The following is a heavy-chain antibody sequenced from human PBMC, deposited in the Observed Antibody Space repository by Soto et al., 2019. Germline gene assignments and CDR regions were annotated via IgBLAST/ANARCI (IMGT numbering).Heavy chain of an antibody. CDR2: IISKAYGGTT. CDR3: TRAVGGYYYGSGSLSPAY. CDR1: GSTFGDYA. V-gene: IGHV3-49*05. D-gene: IGHD3-10*01. J-gene: IGHJ4*02. Sequence: EVQLVESGGGLVKPGRSLRLSCTASGSTFGDYAMSWFRQAPGKGMEWVGFIISKAYGGTTEYAASVKGRFTISRDDSKSIAYLQMNSLKTEDTAVYYCTRAVGGYYYGSGSLSPAYWCQGTLVTVSS.